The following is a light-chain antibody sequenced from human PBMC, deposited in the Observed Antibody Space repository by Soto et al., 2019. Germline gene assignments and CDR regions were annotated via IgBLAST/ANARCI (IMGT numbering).Light chain of an antibody. CDR3: KSYAGSNTYV. V-gene: IGLV1-40*01. CDR2: GNT. J-gene: IGLJ1*01. CDR1: STNIGAGYG. Sequence: QPVLTQPPSVSGAPGQRVSISCTGSSTNIGAGYGVHWYQQRPGTAPKLLIVGNTIRPSGVPDRFSGSKSGNTASLTVSGLQAADEADYFCKSYAGSNTYVFGSGTKLTVL.